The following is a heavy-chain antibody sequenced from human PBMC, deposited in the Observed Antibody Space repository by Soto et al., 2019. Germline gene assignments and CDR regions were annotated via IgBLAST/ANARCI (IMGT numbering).Heavy chain of an antibody. Sequence: GASVKVSFKASCYTFTSYGISWLRQAPGQVLEWMGWISAYNGNTNYAQKLQGRVTMTTDTSTSTAYMELRSLRSDDTAVYYCARGYCSGGSCPRWFDPWGQGTLVTVSS. CDR3: ARGYCSGGSCPRWFDP. J-gene: IGHJ5*02. CDR1: CYTFTSYG. D-gene: IGHD2-15*01. CDR2: ISAYNGNT. V-gene: IGHV1-18*01.